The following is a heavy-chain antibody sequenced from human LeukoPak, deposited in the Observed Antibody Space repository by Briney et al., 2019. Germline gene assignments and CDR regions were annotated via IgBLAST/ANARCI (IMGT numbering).Heavy chain of an antibody. CDR1: GFTVSSNY. CDR3: ARDEQQLSFDY. Sequence: PWGSLRLSCAASGFTVSSNYMSWDRQAPGQGLEWVSVIYSGGSTYYADSVKGRFTISRDNSKNTLYLQMNSLRAEDTAVYYRARDEQQLSFDYWGQGTLVTVSS. CDR2: IYSGGST. J-gene: IGHJ4*02. V-gene: IGHV3-66*01. D-gene: IGHD6-13*01.